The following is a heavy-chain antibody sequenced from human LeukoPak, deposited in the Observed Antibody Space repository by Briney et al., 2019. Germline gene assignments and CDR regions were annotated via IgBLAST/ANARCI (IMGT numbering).Heavy chain of an antibody. CDR3: ASTESSSYYDILTGSTNYFDY. CDR1: GFTFSDYW. J-gene: IGHJ4*02. CDR2: IKQDGSEK. V-gene: IGHV3-7*03. D-gene: IGHD3-9*01. Sequence: GGSLRLSCVASGFTFSDYWMSWVRQAPGKGLEWVANIKQDGSEKNYVDSVKGRSTISRDNAKNSLYLQLNSLRADDTAVYYCASTESSSYYDILTGSTNYFDYWGQGTLVTVSS.